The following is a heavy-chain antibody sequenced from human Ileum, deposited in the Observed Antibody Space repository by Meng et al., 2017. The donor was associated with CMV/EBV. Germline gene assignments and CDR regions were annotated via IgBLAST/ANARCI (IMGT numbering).Heavy chain of an antibody. V-gene: IGHV4-4*01. J-gene: IGHJ4*02. CDR1: GRSRMGTSR. CDR2: SFHSQST. Sequence: TLALSFGISGRSRMGTSRRNWVRQARGRGMEWIGESFHSQSTNYNPSIKSRVTISIDNLQSQFSPKLTSVTAADTAVYLCGDPPAGYWGQGVLVTVSS. CDR3: GDPPAGY.